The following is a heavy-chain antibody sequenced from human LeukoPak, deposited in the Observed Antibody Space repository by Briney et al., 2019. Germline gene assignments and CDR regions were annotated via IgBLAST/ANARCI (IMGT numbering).Heavy chain of an antibody. CDR2: IYSGGST. CDR3: ARVVVVAATGDWFDP. Sequence: PGGSLRLSCAASGFTFSSFGMHWVRQAPDKGLEWVSVIYSGGSTYYADSVKGRFTISRDNSKNTLYLQMNSLRAEDTAVYYCARVVVVAATGDWFDPWGQGTLVTVSS. V-gene: IGHV3-NL1*01. CDR1: GFTFSSFG. D-gene: IGHD2-15*01. J-gene: IGHJ5*02.